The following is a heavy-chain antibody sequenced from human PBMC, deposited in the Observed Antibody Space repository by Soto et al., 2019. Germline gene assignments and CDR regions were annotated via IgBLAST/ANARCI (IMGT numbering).Heavy chain of an antibody. CDR3: ARVWDSNHSPPPYYGMDV. V-gene: IGHV4-59*01. CDR1: GGSISSYY. CDR2: IYYSGST. Sequence: QVQLQESGPGLVKPSETLSLTCTVSGGSISSYYWSWIRQPPGKGLEWIGYIYYSGSTNYNPSLKSRVTISVDTSKNQFSLKLSSVTAADTAVYYCARVWDSNHSPPPYYGMDVWGQGTTVTVSS. J-gene: IGHJ6*02. D-gene: IGHD4-4*01.